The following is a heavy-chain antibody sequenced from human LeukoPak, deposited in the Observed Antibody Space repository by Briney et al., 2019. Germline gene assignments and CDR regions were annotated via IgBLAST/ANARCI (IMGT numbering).Heavy chain of an antibody. CDR2: IYSGDRA. CDR3: ARRTLIVGYFDY. J-gene: IGHJ4*02. D-gene: IGHD3-22*01. CDR1: GFTFSNYG. V-gene: IGHV3-66*01. Sequence: GGSLRLSCAGAGFTFSNYGMHWVRQTPGKGLEWVSVIYSGDRAYYADSVKDRFTISRDNSKNTLYLQMKSLRAEDTAVYFCARRTLIVGYFDYWGQGTLVTVSS.